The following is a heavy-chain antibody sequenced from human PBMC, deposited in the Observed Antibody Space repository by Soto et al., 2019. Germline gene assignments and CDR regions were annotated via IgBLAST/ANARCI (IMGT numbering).Heavy chain of an antibody. CDR2: IIPIFGTA. CDR1: GGTFSSYA. V-gene: IGHV1-69*06. J-gene: IGHJ4*02. Sequence: ASVKVFCKASGGTFSSYAISWVRQAPGQGLEWMGGIIPIFGTANYAQKFQGRVTITADKSTSTAYMELSSLRSEDTAVYYCASVYYYDSSRYYYPYFDYWGQGTLVTVSS. CDR3: ASVYYYDSSRYYYPYFDY. D-gene: IGHD3-22*01.